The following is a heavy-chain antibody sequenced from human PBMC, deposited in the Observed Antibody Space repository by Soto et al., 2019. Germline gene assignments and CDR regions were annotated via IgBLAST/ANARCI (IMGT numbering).Heavy chain of an antibody. CDR1: GGSIRSGDYY. D-gene: IGHD3-10*01. V-gene: IGHV4-30-4*01. Sequence: PSETLSLTCTVSGGSIRSGDYYWSWIRQPPGKGLESIGYIYYSGSTYYNPSLKSRVTISVDTSKNQFSLKLSSVTAADTAVYYCARSRRRGPPFDYWGQGTLVTVSS. CDR3: ARSRRRGPPFDY. CDR2: IYYSGST. J-gene: IGHJ4*02.